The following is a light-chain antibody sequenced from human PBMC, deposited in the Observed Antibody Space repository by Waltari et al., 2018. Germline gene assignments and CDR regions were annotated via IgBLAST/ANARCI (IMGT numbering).Light chain of an antibody. Sequence: DIVMTQSPDSLTVSLCERATINCKSSQSVINSADNKNKLAWYQQKAGQPPKLLIYWASTRESGVPDRFSGSGSGTDFTLTISSLQAEDVAVYYCQQYYRVPFTFGPGTKVDIK. J-gene: IGKJ3*01. V-gene: IGKV4-1*01. CDR2: WAS. CDR1: QSVINSADNKNK. CDR3: QQYYRVPFT.